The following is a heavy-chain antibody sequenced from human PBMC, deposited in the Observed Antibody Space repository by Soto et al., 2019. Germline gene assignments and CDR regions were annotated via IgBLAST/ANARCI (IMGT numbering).Heavy chain of an antibody. CDR3: ARNIVVVVAATTFYGMDV. D-gene: IGHD2-15*01. V-gene: IGHV4-4*02. Sequence: KSSETLSLTCAVSGGSISSSNWWSWVRQPPGKGLEWIGEIYHSGSTNYNPSLKSRVTISVDKSKNQFSLKLSSVTAADTAVYYCARNIVVVVAATTFYGMDVWGQGTTVTVSS. CDR2: IYHSGST. CDR1: GGSISSSNW. J-gene: IGHJ6*02.